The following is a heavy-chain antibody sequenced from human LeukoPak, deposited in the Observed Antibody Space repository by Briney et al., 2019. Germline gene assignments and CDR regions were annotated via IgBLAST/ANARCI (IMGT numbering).Heavy chain of an antibody. CDR3: ARAAPGHIVVVTASVAGWFDP. Sequence: PSQTLSLTCTVSGGSISSGGYYWSWIRQHPGKGLEWIGYIYYSGSTYYNPSLKSRVTISVDTSKNPFSLKLSSVTAADTAVYYCARAAPGHIVVVTASVAGWFDPWGQGTLVTVSS. J-gene: IGHJ5*02. D-gene: IGHD2-21*02. CDR1: GGSISSGGYY. V-gene: IGHV4-31*03. CDR2: IYYSGST.